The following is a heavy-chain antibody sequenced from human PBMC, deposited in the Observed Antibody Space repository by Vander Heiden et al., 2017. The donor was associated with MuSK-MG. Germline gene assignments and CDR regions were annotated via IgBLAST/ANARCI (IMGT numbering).Heavy chain of an antibody. CDR1: GYTFTGYG. D-gene: IGHD4-17*01. Sequence: QVQLVQSGAEVKKPGASVKVSCQDSGYTFTGYGISWVRQAPGQGLEWMGWISAYNGNTNYAQKLQGTVTMTTDTSTSTAYMELRSLRSDDTAVYYCARFSTVTTFDNWFDPWGQGTLVTVSS. CDR3: ARFSTVTTFDNWFDP. CDR2: ISAYNGNT. J-gene: IGHJ5*02. V-gene: IGHV1-18*01.